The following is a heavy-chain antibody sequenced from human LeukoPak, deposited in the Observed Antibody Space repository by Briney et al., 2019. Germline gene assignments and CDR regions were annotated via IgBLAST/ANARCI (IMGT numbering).Heavy chain of an antibody. J-gene: IGHJ4*02. Sequence: GGSLRLSCAASGFPFSSYWMHWVRQAPGKGMVWVSRINIDGSNTNYADSVKGRFTISRDNAKNTLYLQMDSLRAEDTAVYYCARSLGGAYDYWGQGTLVTVSS. D-gene: IGHD1-26*01. CDR2: INIDGSNT. CDR3: ARSLGGAYDY. V-gene: IGHV3-74*01. CDR1: GFPFSSYW.